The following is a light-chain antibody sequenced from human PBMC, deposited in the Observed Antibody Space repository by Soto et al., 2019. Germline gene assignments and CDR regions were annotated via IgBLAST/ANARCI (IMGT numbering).Light chain of an antibody. CDR2: GAS. J-gene: IGKJ1*01. CDR3: QKYNTYSWK. V-gene: IGKV3D-15*01. Sequence: EIVMTQSPATLSVSPGEIATFSCRASQSVSSNLAWYQQKPGQAPRLLIYGASSRATGIPDRFSGSGSGTAFTLTISSLQPDDFATFYCQKYNTYSWKFGQGTKVDIK. CDR1: QSVSSN.